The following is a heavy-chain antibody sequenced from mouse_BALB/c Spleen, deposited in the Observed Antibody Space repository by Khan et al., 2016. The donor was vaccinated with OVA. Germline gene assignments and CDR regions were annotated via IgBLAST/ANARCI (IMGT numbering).Heavy chain of an antibody. Sequence: QVRLQQSGAELVRPGVSVKISCKGSGYTFTDYAMHWVKQSHTKSLEWIGVISTYYDDASYSQKFMGKATMTIDKSSSTAYLELARLTSEDSAIYYCARNYYGTRNAMDYWGQGTSVTVSS. CDR1: GYTFTDYA. CDR3: ARNYYGTRNAMDY. V-gene: IGHV1S137*01. CDR2: ISTYYDDA. J-gene: IGHJ4*01. D-gene: IGHD1-1*01.